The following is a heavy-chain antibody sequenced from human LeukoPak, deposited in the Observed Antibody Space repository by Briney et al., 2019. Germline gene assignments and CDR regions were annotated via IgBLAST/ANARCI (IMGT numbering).Heavy chain of an antibody. D-gene: IGHD6-13*01. CDR1: GGSISSYY. J-gene: IGHJ4*02. CDR3: ARAGGSWAPFDY. V-gene: IGHV4-59*01. Sequence: SETLSLTCTVSGGSISSYYWSWIRQPPGKGLEWIGYIYYSGSTNHNPSLKSRVTISVDTSKNQFSLKLSSVTAADTAVYYCARAGGSWAPFDYWGQGTLVTVSS. CDR2: IYYSGST.